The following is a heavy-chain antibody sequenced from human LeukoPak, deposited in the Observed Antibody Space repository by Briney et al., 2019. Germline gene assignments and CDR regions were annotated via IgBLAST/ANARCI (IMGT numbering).Heavy chain of an antibody. CDR1: GFTFSSYA. D-gene: IGHD2-2*02. V-gene: IGHV3-23*01. Sequence: GGSLRLSCAASGFTFSSYAMSWVRQAPGKGLEWVSAISGSGGSTYYADSVKGRFTISRDNSKNTLYLQMNSLRTEDTAVYYCAKRYCSSTSCYTPTYYYYMDVWGKGTTVTVSS. CDR2: ISGSGGST. J-gene: IGHJ6*03. CDR3: AKRYCSSTSCYTPTYYYYMDV.